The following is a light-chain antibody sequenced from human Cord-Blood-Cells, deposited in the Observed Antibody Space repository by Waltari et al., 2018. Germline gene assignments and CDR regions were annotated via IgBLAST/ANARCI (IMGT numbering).Light chain of an antibody. V-gene: IGKV4-1*01. CDR3: QQYYGTPLT. CDR1: QSVLYSANNKIY. Sequence: DIVMTKSPDSLAVSLGERATINCKSSQSVLYSANNKIYLAWYQQKPGQPPKLLIYWASTLESGVPDRFSGRGCGTDFTLTISSLHAEYVAVYYCQQYYGTPLTFGGGTKVEIK. CDR2: WAS. J-gene: IGKJ4*01.